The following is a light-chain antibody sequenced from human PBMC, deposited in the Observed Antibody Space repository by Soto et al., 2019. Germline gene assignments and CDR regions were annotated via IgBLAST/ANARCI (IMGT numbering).Light chain of an antibody. CDR1: SSDIVGYNY. CDR3: SSYTSSNTPYV. CDR2: EVS. Sequence: QSALTQPASVSGSPGQSITISCTGTSSDIVGYNYFSWYQQHPGKAPKLMIYEVSNRPSGVSNRFSGSKCCNTAALTISGGQAADEADYYCSSYTSSNTPYVFGTGTKLNVL. V-gene: IGLV2-14*01. J-gene: IGLJ1*01.